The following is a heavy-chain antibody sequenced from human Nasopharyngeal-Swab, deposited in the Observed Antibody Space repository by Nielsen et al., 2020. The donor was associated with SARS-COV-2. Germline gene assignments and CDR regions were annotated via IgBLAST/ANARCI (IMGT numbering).Heavy chain of an antibody. V-gene: IGHV3-13*04. CDR2: IGTAGDT. J-gene: IGHJ6*03. D-gene: IGHD5-18*01. CDR3: ARETIETAQIYYYYYYMDV. Sequence: ASLNTSSAASGSTFSSYDIHLVRQATGKGLEWVSAIGTAGDTYYPGSVKGRFTISRENAKNSLYLQMNSLRAGDTAVYYCARETIETAQIYYYYYYMDVWGKGTTVTVSS. CDR1: GSTFSSYD.